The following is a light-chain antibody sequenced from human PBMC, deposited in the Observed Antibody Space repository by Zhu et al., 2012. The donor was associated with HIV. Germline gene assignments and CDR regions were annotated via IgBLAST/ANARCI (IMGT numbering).Light chain of an antibody. CDR1: ESVNRNY. CDR2: GAS. Sequence: EIVLTQSPGTLSLSPGVRATLACRASESVNRNYVIWYQQKPGQAPRPLIYGASDRASGVPDRFSGSGSGTDFTLTISRLEPEDFAVYYCHQYDNSWTFGQGTKVEIK. CDR3: HQYDNSWT. J-gene: IGKJ1*01. V-gene: IGKV3-20*01.